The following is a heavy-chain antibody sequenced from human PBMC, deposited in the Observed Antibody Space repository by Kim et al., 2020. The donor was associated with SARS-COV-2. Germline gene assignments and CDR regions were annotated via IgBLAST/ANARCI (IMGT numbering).Heavy chain of an antibody. CDR3: ARGGRDSSSWGHYYFDY. D-gene: IGHD6-13*01. Sequence: GGSLRLSCTASGFTFSSYEMNWVRQAPGKGLEWVSYISSSGSTIYYADSVKGRFTISRDNAKNSLYLQMNSLRAEDTAVYYCARGGRDSSSWGHYYFDYWGQGTLVTVSS. CDR1: GFTFSSYE. V-gene: IGHV3-48*03. CDR2: ISSSGSTI. J-gene: IGHJ4*02.